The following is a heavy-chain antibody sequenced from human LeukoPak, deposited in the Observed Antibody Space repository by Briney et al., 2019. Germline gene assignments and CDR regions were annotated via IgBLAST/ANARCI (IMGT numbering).Heavy chain of an antibody. D-gene: IGHD3-22*01. CDR1: GFTVSSNY. V-gene: IGHV3-66*02. CDR2: LYSGGST. Sequence: GGSLRLSCAASGFTVSSNYMSWVRQAPGKGLEWVSVLYSGGSTYYADSVKSRFTISRDNSKNTLYLQTNSLRAGDTAVYYCARDSYYDTSGYFDYWGQGTLVTVSS. CDR3: ARDSYYDTSGYFDY. J-gene: IGHJ4*02.